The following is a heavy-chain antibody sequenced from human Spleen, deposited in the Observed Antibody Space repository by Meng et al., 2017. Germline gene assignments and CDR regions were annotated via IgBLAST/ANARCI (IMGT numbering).Heavy chain of an antibody. CDR3: ARDVEGFYYDSSGYLDY. Sequence: GESLKISCAASGFTFNDHIMHWVRQAPGKGLEWVSLITWDGDDTYYADSVKGRFTISRDNAKNSLYLQMNSLRAEDTAVYYCARDVEGFYYDSSGYLDYWGQGTLVTVSS. D-gene: IGHD3-22*01. V-gene: IGHV3-43*01. CDR1: GFTFNDHI. CDR2: ITWDGDDT. J-gene: IGHJ4*02.